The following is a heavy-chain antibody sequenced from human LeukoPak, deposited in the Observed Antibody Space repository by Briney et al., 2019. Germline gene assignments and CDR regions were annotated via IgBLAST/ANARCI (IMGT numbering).Heavy chain of an antibody. CDR1: GGSFSGYY. CDR2: INHSGST. CDR3: ARGPLRSGYYRPNWFDP. J-gene: IGHJ5*02. V-gene: IGHV4-34*01. D-gene: IGHD3-3*01. Sequence: SETLSLTCAVYGGSFSGYYWSWIRQPPGKGLEWIGEINHSGSTNYNPSLKSRVTISGDTSKNQFSLKLSSVTAADTAVYYCARGPLRSGYYRPNWFDPWGQGTLVTVSS.